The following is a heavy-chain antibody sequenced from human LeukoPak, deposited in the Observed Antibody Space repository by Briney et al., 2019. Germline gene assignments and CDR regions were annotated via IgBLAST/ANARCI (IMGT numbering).Heavy chain of an antibody. D-gene: IGHD4-17*01. Sequence: GGSLRLSCAASGFTFSDYEMNWVRQAPGKGLEWLSYISTGGRTVKYADSVKGRFTISRDNARSSLFLQMGNLRVEDTAVFFCARGATVTYYFDHWGQGALVAVSS. V-gene: IGHV3-48*03. CDR3: ARGATVTYYFDH. CDR1: GFTFSDYE. J-gene: IGHJ4*02. CDR2: ISTGGRTV.